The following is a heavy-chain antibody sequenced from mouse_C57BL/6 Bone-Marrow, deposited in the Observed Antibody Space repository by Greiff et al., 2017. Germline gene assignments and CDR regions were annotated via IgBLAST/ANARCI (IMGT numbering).Heavy chain of an antibody. CDR3: AREGYYYGSSSWYFDV. CDR1: GYTFTSYW. V-gene: IGHV1-55*01. D-gene: IGHD1-1*01. J-gene: IGHJ1*03. Sequence: VQGVESGAELVKPGASVKMSCKASGYTFTSYWITWVKQRPGQGLEWIGDIYPGSGSTNYNEKFKSKATLTVDTSSSTAYMQLSSLTSEDSAVYYCAREGYYYGSSSWYFDVWGTGTTVTVSS. CDR2: IYPGSGST.